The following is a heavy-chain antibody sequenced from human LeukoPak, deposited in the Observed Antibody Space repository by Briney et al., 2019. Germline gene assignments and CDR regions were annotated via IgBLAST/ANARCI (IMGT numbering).Heavy chain of an antibody. CDR3: ARFCGGDCYSGDYFDY. CDR1: GFTVRSNY. D-gene: IGHD2-21*02. V-gene: IGHV3-66*01. CDR2: IYSGGST. J-gene: IGHJ4*02. Sequence: PGGSLRLSCAASGFTVRSNYMSWVRQAPGKGLEWVSVIYSGGSTYYADSVKGRFTISRDNSKNTLYLQMNSLRAEDTAVYYCARFCGGDCYSGDYFDYWGQGTLVTVSS.